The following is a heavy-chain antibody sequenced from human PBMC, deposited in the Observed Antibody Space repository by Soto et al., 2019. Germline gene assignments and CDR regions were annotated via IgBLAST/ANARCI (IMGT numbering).Heavy chain of an antibody. J-gene: IGHJ5*02. D-gene: IGHD6-13*01. Sequence: PSPSRSLTCAISGDSLSTDSAGCNWIRQSPSRGLEWLGRTYYRSKWYNDFAVSVKSRITINPYTSKNPFSRQLLSVTPEDTADYSCDREERSTWFLTSFAPWAQGTPVPVSS. CDR3: DREERSTWFLTSFAP. CDR2: TYYRSKWYN. V-gene: IGHV6-1*01. CDR1: GDSLSTDSAG.